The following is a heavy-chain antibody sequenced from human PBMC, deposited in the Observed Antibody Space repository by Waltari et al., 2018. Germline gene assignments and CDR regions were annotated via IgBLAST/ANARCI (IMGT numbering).Heavy chain of an antibody. V-gene: IGHV3-7*01. CDR2: INEDGSRT. J-gene: IGHJ4*02. D-gene: IGHD3-9*01. CDR1: GFIFNRFW. CDR3: VRGIDL. Sequence: EVPVVESGGGLVQPGGSLSLSCAASGFIFNRFWTSWVRQAPGKGLEWVANINEDGSRTYYLDSVKGRFTISRDNAKNSLSLQMNSLRAEDTAVYYCVRGIDLWGQGTLVTVSS.